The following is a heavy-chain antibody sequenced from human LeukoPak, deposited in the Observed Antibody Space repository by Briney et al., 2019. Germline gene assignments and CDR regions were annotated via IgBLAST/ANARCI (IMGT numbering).Heavy chain of an antibody. CDR2: IIPIFGTA. V-gene: IGHV1-69*05. CDR3: ARGLGAAGMEYFQH. CDR1: GGTFSSYA. Sequence: SVKVSCKASGGTFSSYAISWVRQAPGQGLECMGGIIPIFGTANYAQKFQGRVTITTDESTSTAYMELSSLRSEDTAVYYCARGLGAAGMEYFQHWGQGTLVTVSS. J-gene: IGHJ1*01. D-gene: IGHD6-13*01.